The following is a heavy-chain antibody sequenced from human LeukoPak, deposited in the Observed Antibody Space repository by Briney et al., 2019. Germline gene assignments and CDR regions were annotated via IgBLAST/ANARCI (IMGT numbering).Heavy chain of an antibody. D-gene: IGHD3-22*01. V-gene: IGHV3-21*01. CDR2: ISSSSSYI. Sequence: GGSLRLSCAASGFTFSSYSMNWVRQAPGKGLEWVSSISSSSSYIYYADSVKGRFTISRDNAKNSLYLQMNSLRAEDTAVYYCARDSVKIVVASFDYWGQGIPVTVSS. CDR3: ARDSVKIVVASFDY. J-gene: IGHJ4*02. CDR1: GFTFSSYS.